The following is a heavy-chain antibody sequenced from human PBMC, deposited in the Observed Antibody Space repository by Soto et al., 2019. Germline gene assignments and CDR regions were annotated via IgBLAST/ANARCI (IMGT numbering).Heavy chain of an antibody. J-gene: IGHJ1*01. Sequence: QVQLQQWGTGLLKPSETLSLTCAVYGGSLRTYYWSWIRQPPGMGLEWIGEVTHSGSINYNPSRTSRVTISADTSKNQGSLSLRSVTAADTAVYYCARDFQYGGQGSLVIVSS. V-gene: IGHV4-34*01. CDR3: ARDFQY. CDR2: VTHSGSI. CDR1: GGSLRTYY.